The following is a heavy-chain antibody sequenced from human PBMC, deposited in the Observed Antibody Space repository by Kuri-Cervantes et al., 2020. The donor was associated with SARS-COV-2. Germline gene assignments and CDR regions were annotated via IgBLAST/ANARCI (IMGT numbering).Heavy chain of an antibody. Sequence: GGSLRLSCAASGFTFSSYSMNWVRQAPGKGLEWVSGLGGSGDVTYYADSVKGRFTISRDNSKNTLYLQMNSLRAEDTAIYYCAKLFGVVVAGTLDYWGQGALVTVSS. D-gene: IGHD2-15*01. V-gene: IGHV3-23*01. CDR3: AKLFGVVVAGTLDY. CDR2: LGGSGDVT. CDR1: GFTFSSYS. J-gene: IGHJ4*02.